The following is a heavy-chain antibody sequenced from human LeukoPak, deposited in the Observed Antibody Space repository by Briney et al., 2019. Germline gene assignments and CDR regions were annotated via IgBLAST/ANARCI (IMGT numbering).Heavy chain of an antibody. Sequence: SETLSLTCTVSGGSISSYYCSWIRQPAGKGLEWLGRIYTGGFTNYNPSLKSRLTMSVDTSKHQFSLNLSSVTAADTAVYYCARDRGSLYGMDVWGQGTTVTVSS. CDR1: GGSISSYY. J-gene: IGHJ6*02. D-gene: IGHD2-15*01. V-gene: IGHV4-4*07. CDR3: ARDRGSLYGMDV. CDR2: IYTGGFT.